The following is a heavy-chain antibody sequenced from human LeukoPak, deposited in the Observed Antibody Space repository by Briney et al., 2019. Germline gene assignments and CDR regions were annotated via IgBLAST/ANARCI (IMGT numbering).Heavy chain of an antibody. J-gene: IGHJ3*01. Sequence: SETLSLTCAVSGGSISSGDYYWTWIRQPPGKGLEWIAYIYYTGSTYYNPSLKSRVTISVDTSKNQFSLKMTSLTAADTAVYYCARDNYDSSGYYEHALDLWGQGTMVTVSS. CDR2: IYYTGST. CDR1: GGSISSGDYY. CDR3: ARDNYDSSGYYEHALDL. D-gene: IGHD3-22*01. V-gene: IGHV4-30-4*01.